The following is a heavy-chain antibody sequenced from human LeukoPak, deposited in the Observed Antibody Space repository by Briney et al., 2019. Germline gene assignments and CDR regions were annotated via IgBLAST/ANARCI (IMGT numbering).Heavy chain of an antibody. J-gene: IGHJ5*02. V-gene: IGHV3-48*04. CDR3: ARSYCSGGSCYKNWFDP. CDR2: ISSSSGTV. D-gene: IGHD2-15*01. CDR1: GFTFSHYS. Sequence: GGSLRLSCAASGFTFSHYSMNWVRQAPGKGLEWVSYISSSSGTVYYADSVKGRFTISRDNAKNSLYLQMNSLRAEDTAVYYCARSYCSGGSCYKNWFDPWGQGTLVTVSS.